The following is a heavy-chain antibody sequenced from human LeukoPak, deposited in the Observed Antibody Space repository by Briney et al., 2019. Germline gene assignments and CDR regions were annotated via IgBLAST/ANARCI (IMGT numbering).Heavy chain of an antibody. CDR1: GGTFSSYS. D-gene: IGHD1-7*01. J-gene: IGHJ4*02. CDR3: AGEAKTSNWNSVPYLDY. Sequence: SVKVSCKASGGTFSSYSFTWVRQAPGQGLEWMGRIIPMFNTVNYAQDFQGRVTITADKSTSTAYMELITLRSEDTAVYYCAGEAKTSNWNSVPYLDYWGQGTLITVSS. V-gene: IGHV1-69*08. CDR2: IIPMFNTV.